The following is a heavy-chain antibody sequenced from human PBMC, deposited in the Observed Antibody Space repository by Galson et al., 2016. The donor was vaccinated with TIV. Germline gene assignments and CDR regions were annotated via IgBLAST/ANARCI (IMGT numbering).Heavy chain of an antibody. CDR1: VFPFSGFS. D-gene: IGHD3-10*01. V-gene: IGHV3-21*01. CDR3: ARDPFFGSGSYYCVLWYFDY. J-gene: IGHJ4*02. CDR2: ISSTSSYT. Sequence: SLRLSCADSVFPFSGFSMNWVRQTPGKGPEWVAFISSTSSYTYYADSVRGRITISRDNANNIVYLQMSSLRVEETAVYYCARDPFFGSGSYYCVLWYFDYWGQGTQVTVAS.